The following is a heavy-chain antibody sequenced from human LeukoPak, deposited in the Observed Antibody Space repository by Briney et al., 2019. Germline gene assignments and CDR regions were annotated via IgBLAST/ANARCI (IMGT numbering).Heavy chain of an antibody. Sequence: SETLSLTCAVSGYSISSGYYWGWIRQPPGKGLEWIGSIYHSGSTYYNPSLKSRVTISVDTSKNQFSLKLSCVTAADTAVYYCARGQWLVRVYFDYWGQGTLVTVSS. CDR3: ARGQWLVRVYFDY. CDR1: GYSISSGYY. V-gene: IGHV4-38-2*01. J-gene: IGHJ4*02. D-gene: IGHD6-19*01. CDR2: IYHSGST.